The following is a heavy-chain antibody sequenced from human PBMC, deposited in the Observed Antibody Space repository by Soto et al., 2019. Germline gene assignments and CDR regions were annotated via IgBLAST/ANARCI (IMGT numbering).Heavy chain of an antibody. Sequence: QVQLVQSGAEVKKPGSPVRVSCTASGDTFNFYTISWVRQVPGQGREWMGRIIPMLGLSNYAQKFQGRVTVIADKSTSTVYMNLSGLTSEDTAVYYCATNYGSGSTRFDYWGRGTLVTVS. J-gene: IGHJ4*02. CDR3: ATNYGSGSTRFDY. V-gene: IGHV1-69*02. D-gene: IGHD3-10*01. CDR1: GDTFNFYT. CDR2: IIPMLGLS.